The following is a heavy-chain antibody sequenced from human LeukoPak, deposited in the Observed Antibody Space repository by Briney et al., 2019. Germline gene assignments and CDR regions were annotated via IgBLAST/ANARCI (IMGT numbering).Heavy chain of an antibody. CDR2: ISGSGGNT. D-gene: IGHD2-21*01. V-gene: IGHV3-23*01. J-gene: IGHJ4*02. Sequence: GGSLRLSCAASEFTFSSYAMSWVRQAPGKGLEWVSAISGSGGNTYYADSVKGRFTISRDSSKNTLYLQMNNLRAEDTAVYYCAKSHGWWCFHYWGQGTLVTVSS. CDR3: AKSHGWWCFHY. CDR1: EFTFSSYA.